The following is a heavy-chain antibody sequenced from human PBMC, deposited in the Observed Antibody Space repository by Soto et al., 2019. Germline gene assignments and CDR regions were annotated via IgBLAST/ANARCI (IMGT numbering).Heavy chain of an antibody. CDR3: ASRIVSTETFAY. D-gene: IGHD5-12*01. J-gene: IGHJ4*02. Sequence: ETLSLTCTVSGGSLTSYYWSWIRQPPGKGLEWIGFVYYTGIARYNPSLKSRVTISVDTSKNQFSLKLTSVTAADTAIYYCASRIVSTETFAYWGQGTLVPVSS. CDR2: VYYTGIA. V-gene: IGHV4-59*08. CDR1: GGSLTSYY.